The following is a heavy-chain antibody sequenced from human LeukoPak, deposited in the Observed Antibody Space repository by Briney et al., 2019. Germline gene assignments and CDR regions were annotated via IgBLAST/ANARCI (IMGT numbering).Heavy chain of an antibody. CDR1: GFTFSSYS. Sequence: GGSLRLSCAASGFTFSSYSMNWVRQAPGKGLEWVSYISSSSSTIYYADSVKGRFTISRDNAKNSLYLQMNSLRAEDTAVYYCARDRVDIVATGMNWFDPWGQRTLVTVSS. CDR2: ISSSSSTI. CDR3: ARDRVDIVATGMNWFDP. J-gene: IGHJ5*02. V-gene: IGHV3-48*01. D-gene: IGHD5-12*01.